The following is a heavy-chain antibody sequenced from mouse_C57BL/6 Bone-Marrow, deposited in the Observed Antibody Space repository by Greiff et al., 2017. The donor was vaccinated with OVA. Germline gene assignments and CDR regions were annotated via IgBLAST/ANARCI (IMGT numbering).Heavy chain of an antibody. CDR2: INPNYGTT. Sequence: EVQLQQSGPELVKPGASVKLSCKASGYSFTDYNMNWVKQSNGQSLEWIGVINPNYGTTSYNQKFKGKATLTVDKSSSTAYMQLNSLTSEDSAVYDFAIGYYVRFAYWGQGTLVTVSA. CDR3: AIGYYVRFAY. CDR1: GYSFTDYN. J-gene: IGHJ3*01. V-gene: IGHV1-39*01. D-gene: IGHD2-3*01.